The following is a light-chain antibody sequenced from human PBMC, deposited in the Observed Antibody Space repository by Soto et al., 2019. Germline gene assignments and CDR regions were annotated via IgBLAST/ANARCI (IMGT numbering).Light chain of an antibody. CDR2: WAS. CDR3: QQYYSNFPT. V-gene: IGKV4-1*01. J-gene: IGKJ1*01. CDR1: QSVLHSSDNKNF. Sequence: DIVMTQSPDSLAVSLGERATINCKSSQSVLHSSDNKNFLAWYQQKPGQPPKLLIYWASTRESGVPDRFSGSGSGPDFTLAISSLQAGDVAVYYCQQYYSNFPTFGQGTKVEIK.